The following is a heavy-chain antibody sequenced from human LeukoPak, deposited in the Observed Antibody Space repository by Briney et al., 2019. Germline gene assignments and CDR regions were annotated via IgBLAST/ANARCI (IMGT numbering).Heavy chain of an antibody. CDR1: GGTFSSYA. D-gene: IGHD3-22*01. V-gene: IGHV1-69*05. J-gene: IGHJ4*02. Sequence: SVKVSCKASGGTFSSYAISWVRQAPGQGLEWMGGIIPIFGTANYAQKFQGRVTITTDESTSTAYMELSSLRSEDTAVYYCGRFANYYDSSGYGIYYFDYWGQGTLVTVSS. CDR3: GRFANYYDSSGYGIYYFDY. CDR2: IIPIFGTA.